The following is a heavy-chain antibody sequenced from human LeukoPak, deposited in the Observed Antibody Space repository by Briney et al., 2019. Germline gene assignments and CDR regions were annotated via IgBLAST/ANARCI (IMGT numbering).Heavy chain of an antibody. D-gene: IGHD2-15*01. CDR2: INPRDGGT. CDR1: GYTFTDYY. Sequence: ASVKVSCKGSGYTFTDYYLHWVRQVPGQGLEWVGYINPRDGGTSSPPNFRGRVTMTTDASSSTVYMELSRLTSDDTAIYYCAREGNGLLSKDLDYSGQGTLVTVSS. V-gene: IGHV1-2*02. J-gene: IGHJ4*02. CDR3: AREGNGLLSKDLDY.